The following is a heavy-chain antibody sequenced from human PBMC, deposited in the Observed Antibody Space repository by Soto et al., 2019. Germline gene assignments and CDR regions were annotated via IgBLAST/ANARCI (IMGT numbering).Heavy chain of an antibody. Sequence: QVQLVESGGGVVQPGRSLRLSCAASGFTFRSYGMHWVRQAPGKGLEWVALIWYDGSNKYYADSVEGRFTISRDNSKSTLYLQMNSLRAEDTAVYYCARLGGSGSYTIDYWGQGTLVTVSS. CDR1: GFTFRSYG. V-gene: IGHV3-33*01. CDR3: ARLGGSGSYTIDY. CDR2: IWYDGSNK. D-gene: IGHD3-10*01. J-gene: IGHJ4*02.